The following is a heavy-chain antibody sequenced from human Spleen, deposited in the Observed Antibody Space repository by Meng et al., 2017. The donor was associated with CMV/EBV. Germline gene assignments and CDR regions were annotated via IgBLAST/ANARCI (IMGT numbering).Heavy chain of an antibody. J-gene: IGHJ4*02. D-gene: IGHD3-9*01. CDR2: ISAIGDST. CDR1: FSSYT. Sequence: FSSYTMNWVRPAPGKGLEWVSTISAIGDSTYYAASVKGRFTISRDNSKNTLFLQMNSLRAEDTAVYFCARAWFTVDIMTGPSSVSDYWGQGTLVTVSS. V-gene: IGHV3-23*01. CDR3: ARAWFTVDIMTGPSSVSDY.